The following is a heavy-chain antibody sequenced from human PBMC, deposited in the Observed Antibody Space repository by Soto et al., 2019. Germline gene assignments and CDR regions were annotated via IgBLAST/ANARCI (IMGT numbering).Heavy chain of an antibody. CDR3: ASKLTTTVPYYYGMDV. V-gene: IGHV1-69*12. CDR2: IIPIFGTA. Sequence: QVQLVQSGAEVKKPGASVKVSCKASGGTFSSYAISWVRQAPGQGLEWMGGIIPIFGTANYAQKFQGRVTITADESTRTANMALSSLRTEDTAVYYCASKLTTTVPYYYGMDVWGQGTTVTVSS. CDR1: GGTFSSYA. J-gene: IGHJ6*02. D-gene: IGHD4-17*01.